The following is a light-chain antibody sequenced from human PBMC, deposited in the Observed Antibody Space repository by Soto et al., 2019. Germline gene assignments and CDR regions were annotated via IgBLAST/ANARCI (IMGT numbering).Light chain of an antibody. V-gene: IGLV1-51*01. Sequence: QSVLTQPPSVSAAPGQRVTISCSGSSSNIGNNYVSWYQQFPGTAPKLLIYDNNQRPSGIPDRFSGSKSGTSATLGITGLQTGDEADYYCGPWDSSLIAVVFGGGTKLTVL. CDR3: GPWDSSLIAVV. CDR1: SSNIGNNY. CDR2: DNN. J-gene: IGLJ2*01.